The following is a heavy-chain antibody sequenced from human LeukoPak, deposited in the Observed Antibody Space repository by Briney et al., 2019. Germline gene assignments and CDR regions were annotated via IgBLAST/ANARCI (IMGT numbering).Heavy chain of an antibody. V-gene: IGHV3-74*01. D-gene: IGHD7-27*01. CDR2: INNDGSGT. CDR3: VRGLLGPDY. Sequence: PGGSLRLSCAASGFTFSSYWMHWVRQAPGKGLMWVSRINNDGSGTVYAGSVEGRFTISRDNAKNTVYLQMNSLRADDTAVYYCVRGLLGPDYWGQGTQVTVSS. J-gene: IGHJ4*02. CDR1: GFTFSSYW.